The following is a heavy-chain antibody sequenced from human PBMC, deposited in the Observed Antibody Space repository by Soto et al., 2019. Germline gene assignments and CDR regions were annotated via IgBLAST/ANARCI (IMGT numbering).Heavy chain of an antibody. D-gene: IGHD2-21*01. J-gene: IGHJ4*02. CDR3: ARHYSTDPFDY. CDR1: GDSVRNQY. Sequence: SETLSLTCTVSGDSVRNQYGSWIRQPPGRGLEWIGHISYSGYPDYNPSLNGRVTISADTSNNQFSLKLTSVTAADTAVYYCARHYSTDPFDYWGQGALVTVSS. V-gene: IGHV4-59*08. CDR2: ISYSGYP.